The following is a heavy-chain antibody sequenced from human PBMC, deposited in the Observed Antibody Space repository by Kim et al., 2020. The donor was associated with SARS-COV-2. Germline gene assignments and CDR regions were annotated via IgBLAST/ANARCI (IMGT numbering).Heavy chain of an antibody. V-gene: IGHV3-30*02. D-gene: IGHD4-17*01. J-gene: IGHJ1*01. CDR2: K. CDR3: AKAYGKNFQH. Sequence: KNYVDSAKGRFTISRDNSKNTLYLQMNSLRAEDTAVYYCAKAYGKNFQHWGQGTLVTVSS.